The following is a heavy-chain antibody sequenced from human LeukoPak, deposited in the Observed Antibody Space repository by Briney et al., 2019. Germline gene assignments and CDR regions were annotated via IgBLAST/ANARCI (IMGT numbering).Heavy chain of an antibody. Sequence: GGSLRLSCAASGFTFSSYSMNWVRQAPGKGLEWVANIKQDGSEKYYVDSVKGRFTISRDNTKNSLYLQMNSLRAEDTAVYYCAKDYPSSEPYRSSTSCFTGAFDIWGQGTMVTVSS. CDR1: GFTFSSYS. J-gene: IGHJ3*02. D-gene: IGHD2-2*01. V-gene: IGHV3-7*01. CDR2: IKQDGSEK. CDR3: AKDYPSSEPYRSSTSCFTGAFDI.